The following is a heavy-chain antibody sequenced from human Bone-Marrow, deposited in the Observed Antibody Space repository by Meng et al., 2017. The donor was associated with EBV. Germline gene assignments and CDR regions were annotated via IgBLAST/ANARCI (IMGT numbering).Heavy chain of an antibody. Sequence: QVKLQESGPGLVKPSQTLSLTCAVSGGSISTGYYYWTWIRQPPGKGLEWIGYMYYNGITYYNPSLKSRVTISGDSSKNQFSLKLTSVTAADTAVYFCARGSSFCSGGSCFENWGQGTLVTVSS. CDR3: ARGSSFCSGGSCFEN. V-gene: IGHV4-30-4*01. J-gene: IGHJ4*02. D-gene: IGHD2-15*01. CDR1: GGSISTGYYY. CDR2: MYYNGIT.